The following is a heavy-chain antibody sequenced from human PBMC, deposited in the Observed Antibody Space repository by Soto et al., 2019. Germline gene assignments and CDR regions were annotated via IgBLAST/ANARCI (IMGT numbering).Heavy chain of an antibody. J-gene: IGHJ4*02. Sequence: EVQLVESGGGLVQPGGSLRLSCEASGFTFSTFWMHWVRQAPGKGLVWVSRINSDGSSTNYADSVKGRVTISRDNAKNTLYLQRNSLRPADTAVYYCDRDFEYWGQGTLVTVSS. CDR3: DRDFEY. CDR2: INSDGSST. CDR1: GFTFSTFW. V-gene: IGHV3-74*01.